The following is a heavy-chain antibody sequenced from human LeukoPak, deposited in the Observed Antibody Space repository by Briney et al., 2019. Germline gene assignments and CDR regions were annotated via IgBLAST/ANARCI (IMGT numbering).Heavy chain of an antibody. CDR2: IKSESVGWAI. V-gene: IGHV3-15*01. Sequence: GSLRLSCVGSGFTFSNAWMTWVRQAPGKGLEWVGRIKSESVGWAIDYAAPVKGRFTISRDDSKNTVYLQMNSLKTEDTALYYCTTTYHYDSSGYSSYYWGQGTLVTVSS. CDR1: GFTFSNAW. D-gene: IGHD3-22*01. CDR3: TTTYHYDSSGYSSYY. J-gene: IGHJ4*02.